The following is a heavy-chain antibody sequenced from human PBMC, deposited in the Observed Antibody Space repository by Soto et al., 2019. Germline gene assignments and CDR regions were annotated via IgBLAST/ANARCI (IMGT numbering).Heavy chain of an antibody. CDR2: INPSGGST. V-gene: IGHV1-46*01. D-gene: IGHD3-3*01. J-gene: IGHJ6*02. Sequence: ASVKVSCKASGYTFTSYYMHWVRQAPGQGLEWMGIINPSGGSTSYAQKFQGRVTMTRDTSTSTAYMELSSLRSEDTAVYYCARDPPTYYDFWSGYSPWAPTFYGMDVWGQGTTVTVSS. CDR3: ARDPPTYYDFWSGYSPWAPTFYGMDV. CDR1: GYTFTSYY.